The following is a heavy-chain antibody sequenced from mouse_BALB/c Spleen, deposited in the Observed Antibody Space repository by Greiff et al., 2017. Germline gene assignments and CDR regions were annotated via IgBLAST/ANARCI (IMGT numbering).Heavy chain of an antibody. Sequence: EVKLMESGGGLVKPGGSLKLSCAASGFTFSSYAMSWVRQTPEKRLEWVASISSGGSTYYPDRVKGRFTISRDNARNILYLQMSSLRSEDTAMYYCARGRDYAWFAYWGQGTLVTVSA. J-gene: IGHJ3*01. D-gene: IGHD2-4*01. CDR1: GFTFSSYA. V-gene: IGHV5-6-5*01. CDR2: ISSGGST. CDR3: ARGRDYAWFAY.